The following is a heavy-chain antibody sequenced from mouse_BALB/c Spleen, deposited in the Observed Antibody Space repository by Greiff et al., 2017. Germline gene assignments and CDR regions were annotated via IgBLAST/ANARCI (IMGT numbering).Heavy chain of an antibody. J-gene: IGHJ4*01. V-gene: IGHV14-3*02. CDR1: GFNIKDTY. CDR3: ARYYGSWAMDY. D-gene: IGHD1-1*01. Sequence: EVQLQQSGAELVKPGASVKLSCTASGFNIKDTYMHWVKQRPEQGLEWIGRIDPANGNTKYDPKFQGKATITADTSSNTAYLQLSSLTSEDTAVYYCARYYGSWAMDYWGQGTSVTVSS. CDR2: IDPANGNT.